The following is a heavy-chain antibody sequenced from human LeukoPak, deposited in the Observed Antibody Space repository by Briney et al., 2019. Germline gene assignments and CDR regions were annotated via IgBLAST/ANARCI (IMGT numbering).Heavy chain of an antibody. D-gene: IGHD6-19*01. CDR3: AKDVSSVYAFDI. CDR1: GFTFSSYS. CDR2: ISSSSSYI. J-gene: IGHJ3*02. V-gene: IGHV3-21*04. Sequence: GGSLRLSCAASGFTFSSYSMTWVRQAPGKGLEWVSSISSSSSYIYYADSVKGRFTISRDNAKNSLYLQMNSLRAEDTALYYCAKDVSSVYAFDIWGQGTMVTVSS.